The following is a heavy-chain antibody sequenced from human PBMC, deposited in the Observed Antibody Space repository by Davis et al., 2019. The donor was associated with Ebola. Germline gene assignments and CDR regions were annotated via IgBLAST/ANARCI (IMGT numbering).Heavy chain of an antibody. J-gene: IGHJ4*02. CDR3: ASSYDRSGYYPAFVES. Sequence: SETLSLTCTVSGGSISRYYWTWIRQPPGKGLEWIGYMYNSRSTNSNPSLKSRVTMSVDTSKNQFSLRLSSVTAADTAVYYCASSYDRSGYYPAFVESWGQGILVTVSS. CDR1: GGSISRYY. D-gene: IGHD3-22*01. V-gene: IGHV4-59*12. CDR2: MYNSRST.